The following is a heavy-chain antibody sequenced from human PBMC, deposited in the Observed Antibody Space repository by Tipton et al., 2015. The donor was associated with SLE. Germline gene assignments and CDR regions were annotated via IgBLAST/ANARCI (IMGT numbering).Heavy chain of an antibody. D-gene: IGHD3-3*01. J-gene: IGHJ6*03. CDR1: ESTFNDYY. CDR3: ARGGTIFGVYYYMDV. Sequence: QSGAEVKKPGASLKVSCKASESTFNDYYVHWVRQAPGQGLEWVGIINPSGDTTTYVQKFQDRITMTRDTSTSTVYMELNGLRSDDSAVYYCARGGTIFGVYYYMDVWGKGTTVTVSS. CDR2: INPSGDTT. V-gene: IGHV1-46*02.